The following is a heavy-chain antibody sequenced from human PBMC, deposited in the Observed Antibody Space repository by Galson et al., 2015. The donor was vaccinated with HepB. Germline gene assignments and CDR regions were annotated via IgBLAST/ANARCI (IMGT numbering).Heavy chain of an antibody. D-gene: IGHD6-13*01. J-gene: IGHJ4*02. CDR2: IGSKANSYAT. Sequence: SLRLSCAASGLTFSGSAMHWVRQASGRGLEWVGSIGSKANSYATAYAASVKGRFTISRDDYKNTPYMQMHSLKTEDTAEYYCTRLGDLSGYSSLWGQGTLVTVSS. V-gene: IGHV3-73*01. CDR1: GLTFSGSA. CDR3: TRLGDLSGYSSL.